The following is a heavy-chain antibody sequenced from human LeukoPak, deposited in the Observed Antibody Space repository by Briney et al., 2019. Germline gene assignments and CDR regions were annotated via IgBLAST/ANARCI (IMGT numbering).Heavy chain of an antibody. V-gene: IGHV1-18*01. CDR1: GYTFTSNG. Sequence: GASVKVSCTASGYTFTSNGISWVRQAPGQGLEWMGWISAYNGNTNYAQKLQGRVTITTDTSTSTAYMELRSLRSDDTAVYYCASDDWFDPWGQGTLVTVSS. J-gene: IGHJ5*02. CDR3: ASDDWFDP. CDR2: ISAYNGNT.